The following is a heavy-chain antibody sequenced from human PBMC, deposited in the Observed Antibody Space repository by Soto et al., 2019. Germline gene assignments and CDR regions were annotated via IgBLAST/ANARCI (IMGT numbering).Heavy chain of an antibody. CDR3: VSGLGWIYGVAGLYYYYYYMDV. D-gene: IGHD6-19*01. CDR2: MNPNSGNT. V-gene: IGHV1-8*01. J-gene: IGHJ6*03. Sequence: GASVKVSCKASGYTFTSYDINWVRQATGQGLEWMGWMNPNSGNTGYAQKFQGRVTMTRNTSISTAYMELSSLRSEDTAVYYCVSGLGWIYGVAGLYYYYYYMDVWGKGTTVTVSS. CDR1: GYTFTSYD.